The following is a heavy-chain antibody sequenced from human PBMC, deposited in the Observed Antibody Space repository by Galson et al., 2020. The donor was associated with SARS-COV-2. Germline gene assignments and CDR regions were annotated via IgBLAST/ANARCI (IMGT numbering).Heavy chain of an antibody. CDR3: ARGYYDRSGYYSDYVDY. J-gene: IGHJ4*02. D-gene: IGHD3-22*01. CDR2: INHSGST. CDR1: GGSFSDYY. Sequence: SETLSLTCAVYGGSFSDYYWSWIRQPPGKGLEWIGEINHSGSTNYNPSLKSRVTISEDTSKNQFTLKLSSVTAADTAVYYCARGYYDRSGYYSDYVDYWGQGTLVTVSS. V-gene: IGHV4-34*01.